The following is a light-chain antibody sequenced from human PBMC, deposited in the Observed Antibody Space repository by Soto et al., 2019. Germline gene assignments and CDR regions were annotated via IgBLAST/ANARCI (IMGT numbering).Light chain of an antibody. CDR3: QQYESSPIIT. J-gene: IGKJ5*01. CDR2: GVS. Sequence: LVWTQSPGTLSLSPGQRATISCRASQRLSASDIAWYQQKPGQAHKFLIYGVSSRATGIPDRFSGSGSGTDFTLTISRLEPEDFAVYHCQQYESSPIITFGQGTKVDIK. V-gene: IGKV3-20*01. CDR1: QRLSASD.